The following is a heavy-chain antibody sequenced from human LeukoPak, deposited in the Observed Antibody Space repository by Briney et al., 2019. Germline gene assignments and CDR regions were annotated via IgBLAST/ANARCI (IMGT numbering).Heavy chain of an antibody. Sequence: GASVKVSCKATGGTFSNYAISWVRQAPGQGLEWMGRIIVTLGTANYAQKFQGRVAITADKSTSTAYMELSSLTPEDTAVYYCARAVDDDLAGYYWGDWFDPWGQGSLVSVSS. D-gene: IGHD3-9*01. CDR2: IIVTLGTA. V-gene: IGHV1-69*04. CDR1: GGTFSNYA. CDR3: ARAVDDDLAGYYWGDWFDP. J-gene: IGHJ5*02.